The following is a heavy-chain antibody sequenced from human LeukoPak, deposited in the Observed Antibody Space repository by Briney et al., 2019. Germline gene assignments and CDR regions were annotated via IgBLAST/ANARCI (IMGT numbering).Heavy chain of an antibody. CDR3: ARRDTYYDFWSGYHNWFDP. CDR2: IYHSGST. J-gene: IGHJ5*02. D-gene: IGHD3-3*01. Sequence: SETLSLTCAVSGYSISSGYYWGWIRQPPGKGLEWIGSIYHSGSTYYNPSLKSRLTISVDTSKNQFSLKLSSVTAADTAVYYCARRDTYYDFWSGYHNWFDPWGQGTLVTVSS. CDR1: GYSISSGYY. V-gene: IGHV4-38-2*01.